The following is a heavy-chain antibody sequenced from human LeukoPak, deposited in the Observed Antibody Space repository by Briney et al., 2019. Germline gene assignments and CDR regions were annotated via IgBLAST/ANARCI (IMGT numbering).Heavy chain of an antibody. CDR3: AKAAYGDDAFDI. D-gene: IGHD4-17*01. V-gene: IGHV3-23*01. J-gene: IGHJ3*02. CDR2: INVNGDIT. CDR1: GFTFSSYA. Sequence: GGSLRLSCAASGFTFSSYAMSWVRQAPGKGLEWVSAINVNGDITYYADSVKGRFTISRDNSRNTLYLQMNSLRAEDTAVYYCAKAAYGDDAFDIWGQGTMVTVSS.